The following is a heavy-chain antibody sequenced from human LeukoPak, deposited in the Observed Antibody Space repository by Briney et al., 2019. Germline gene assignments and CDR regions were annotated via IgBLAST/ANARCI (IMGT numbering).Heavy chain of an antibody. V-gene: IGHV3-48*04. Sequence: AGGSLRLSCAASGLTFSSYSLNWVRQAPGKGLEWVSYISSSSSTIYYADSVKGRFTISRDNAKNTLYLQMNSLRAEDTAVYYCARDRTPGITGTKTGFDPWGQGTLVTVSS. CDR2: ISSSSSTI. J-gene: IGHJ5*02. D-gene: IGHD1-20*01. CDR3: ARDRTPGITGTKTGFDP. CDR1: GLTFSSYS.